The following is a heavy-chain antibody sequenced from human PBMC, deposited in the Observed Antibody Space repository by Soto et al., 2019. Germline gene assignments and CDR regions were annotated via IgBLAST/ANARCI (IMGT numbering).Heavy chain of an antibody. V-gene: IGHV4-61*01. CDR1: GCSVSSGSYY. CDR2: IYYSGST. Sequence: QVQLQESGPGLVKPSETLSLTCTVSGCSVSSGSYYWSWIRQPPGKGLEWIGYIYYSGSTNYNPSLKSRVTISVDTSKNQFSLKLSSVTAAGTAVYYCARTMVGARAGYFDYWGRGTLVTVSS. J-gene: IGHJ4*02. D-gene: IGHD1-26*01. CDR3: ARTMVGARAGYFDY.